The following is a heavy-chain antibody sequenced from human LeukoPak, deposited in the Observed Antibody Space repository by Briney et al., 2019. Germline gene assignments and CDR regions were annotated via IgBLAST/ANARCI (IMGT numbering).Heavy chain of an antibody. Sequence: SETLSLTCTISGGSISSYYWSWIRQPPGKGLEWIGYIYYSGSTNYNPSLKSRVTISVDTSKNQFSLKLSSVTAAGTAVYYCARARGYSYGYFDYWGQGTLVTVSS. J-gene: IGHJ4*02. D-gene: IGHD5-18*01. CDR2: IYYSGST. V-gene: IGHV4-59*01. CDR3: ARARGYSYGYFDY. CDR1: GGSISSYY.